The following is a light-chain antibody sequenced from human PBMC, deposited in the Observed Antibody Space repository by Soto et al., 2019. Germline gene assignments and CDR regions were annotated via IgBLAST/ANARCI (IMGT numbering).Light chain of an antibody. V-gene: IGKV1-5*01. Sequence: DIQMTQSPSTLSASIGDRVTITCRASQSIRSWLAWYQQKPGRAPKRLIYDASSLESGVPSRFSGSGSGTEFTLTISSLQPDDFAIYYCQQYNSYWTFGQGTKVEIK. CDR3: QQYNSYWT. CDR2: DAS. CDR1: QSIRSW. J-gene: IGKJ1*01.